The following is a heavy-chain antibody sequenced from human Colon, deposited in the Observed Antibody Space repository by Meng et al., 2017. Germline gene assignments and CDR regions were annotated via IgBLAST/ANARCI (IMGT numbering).Heavy chain of an antibody. J-gene: IGHJ4*02. Sequence: QVQLQESGPGLVKPSETLALTCAVSGYSLNSGYYWGWIRQAPGRGLEWIASMHHSGSTYYNPSLKTRLSLSIDTSRNELSLKLTSVTAADSAVYYCARDHMGSLDYWGQGILVTVSS. CDR3: ARDHMGSLDY. CDR1: GYSLNSGYY. D-gene: IGHD1-26*01. CDR2: MHHSGST. V-gene: IGHV4-38-2*02.